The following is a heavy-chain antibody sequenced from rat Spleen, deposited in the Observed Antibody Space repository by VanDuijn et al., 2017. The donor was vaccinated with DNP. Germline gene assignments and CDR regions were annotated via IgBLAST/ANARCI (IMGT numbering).Heavy chain of an antibody. J-gene: IGHJ4*01. D-gene: IGHD1-11*01. CDR2: ISTSGGST. CDR1: GFTFSNYD. V-gene: IGHV5-25*01. Sequence: EVQLVESGGGLVQPGRSLKLSCAASGFTFSNYDMAWVRQAPTKGLEWVASISTSGGSTYYRDSVKGRFTVSRDNAKSTLYLQMDSLRSEDTATYYCARSYGAMDAWGQGTSVTVSS. CDR3: ARSYGAMDA.